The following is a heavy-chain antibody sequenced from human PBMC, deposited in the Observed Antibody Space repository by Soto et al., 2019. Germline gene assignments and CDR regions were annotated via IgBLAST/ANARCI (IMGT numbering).Heavy chain of an antibody. D-gene: IGHD6-13*01. CDR2: ISASNGNI. CDR3: ARALPYSSSGDS. V-gene: IGHV1-18*01. J-gene: IGHJ4*02. Sequence: QVQLGQSGAEVKKPGASVRVSCKASGYTFTTYGISWVRQAPGQGREWMGWISASNGNIYYGQKFQGRVTMTTDSFTSTAYMELSSLTSDDTAVYYGARALPYSSSGDSWGRGTLVTVSS. CDR1: GYTFTTYG.